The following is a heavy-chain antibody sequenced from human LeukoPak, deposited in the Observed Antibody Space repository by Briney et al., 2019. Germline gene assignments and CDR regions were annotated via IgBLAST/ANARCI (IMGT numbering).Heavy chain of an antibody. CDR1: GYTFTTYD. J-gene: IGHJ5*02. Sequence: ASGKVSCKASGYTFTTYDINWVRQSPGQGLEWLGWMNPNSGNTGYAQKFQGRVTMTRDTSISTAYMELSSLRSEDTAVYYCTRGLVARFDPWGQGTLVTVSS. D-gene: IGHD5-12*01. V-gene: IGHV1-8*01. CDR3: TRGLVARFDP. CDR2: MNPNSGNT.